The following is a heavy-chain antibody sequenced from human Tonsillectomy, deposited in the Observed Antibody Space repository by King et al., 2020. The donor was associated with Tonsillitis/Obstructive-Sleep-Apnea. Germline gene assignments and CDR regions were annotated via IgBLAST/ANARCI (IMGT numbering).Heavy chain of an antibody. CDR1: GYTFTDYP. J-gene: IGHJ6*03. CDR3: ARDEEIPVASYYYYYIDV. D-gene: IGHD2-2*01. V-gene: IGHV7-4-1*02. CDR2: INTNTGNP. Sequence: QLVQSGSELKKPGASVKVSCKASGYTFTDYPMNWVRQAPGQGLEWMGWINTNTGNPTYAQGFTGRFAFSLDTSVSTAYLHISSLMAEDTAVYYCARDEEIPVASYYYYYIDVWGKGTTVTVSS.